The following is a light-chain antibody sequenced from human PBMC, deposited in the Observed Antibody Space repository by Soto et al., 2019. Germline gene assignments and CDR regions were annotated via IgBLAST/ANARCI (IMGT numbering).Light chain of an antibody. Sequence: QSALTQPASVSASPGQSITISCTGTSSDVGGYKFVSWYQHHPGKAPKLMIYEVNNRPSGVSDRFSASKSGDTASLTISGLQAGDEADYYCCSYSTSNTHNYVFGTGTKLTVL. V-gene: IGLV2-14*01. J-gene: IGLJ1*01. CDR2: EVN. CDR3: CSYSTSNTHNYV. CDR1: SSDVGGYKF.